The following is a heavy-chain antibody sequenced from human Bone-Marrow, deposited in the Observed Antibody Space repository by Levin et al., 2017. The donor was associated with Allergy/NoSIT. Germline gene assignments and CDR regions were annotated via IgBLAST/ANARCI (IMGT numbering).Heavy chain of an antibody. CDR2: MNPNSGNT. D-gene: IGHD5-12*01. CDR1: GYTFTNSD. CDR3: ARAGGGYDRVPYYYYGMDV. V-gene: IGHV1-8*01. J-gene: IGHJ6*02. Sequence: PVASVKVSCKASGYTFTNSDINWVRQATGQGLEWVGWMNPNSGNTGYAQKFQGRVTMTRNASIGTAYMELRSLRSEDTALYYCARAGGGYDRVPYYYYGMDVWGQGTTVTVSS.